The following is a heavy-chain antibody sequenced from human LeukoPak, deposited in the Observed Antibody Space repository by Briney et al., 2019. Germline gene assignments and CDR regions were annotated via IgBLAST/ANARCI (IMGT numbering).Heavy chain of an antibody. CDR2: IYYTGST. CDR1: GGSISNYF. D-gene: IGHD1-26*01. V-gene: IGHV4-59*12. Sequence: PSETLSLTCTVSGGSISNYFWSWIRQPPGKGLEWIAYIYYTGSTNYNPPLKSRVTISVDTSKNQFSLKVSSVTAADTAVYYCARERWDDVFDIWGQGTMVTVSS. J-gene: IGHJ3*02. CDR3: ARERWDDVFDI.